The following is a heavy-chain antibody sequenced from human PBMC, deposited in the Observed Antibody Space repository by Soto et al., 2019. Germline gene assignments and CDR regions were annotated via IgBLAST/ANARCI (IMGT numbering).Heavy chain of an antibody. Sequence: GESLKISCKGSGYSFTSYWIGWVRQMPGKGLEWMGIIYPGDSDTRYSPSFQGQVTISADKSISTAYLQWSSLKASDTAMYYCARANGHYDILTGYYFDYYYGMDVWGQGTTGTV. CDR1: GYSFTSYW. CDR3: ARANGHYDILTGYYFDYYYGMDV. D-gene: IGHD3-9*01. CDR2: IYPGDSDT. J-gene: IGHJ6*02. V-gene: IGHV5-51*01.